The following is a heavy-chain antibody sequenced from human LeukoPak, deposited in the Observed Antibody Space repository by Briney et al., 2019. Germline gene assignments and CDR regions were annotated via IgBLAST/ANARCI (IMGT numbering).Heavy chain of an antibody. D-gene: IGHD1-26*01. J-gene: IGHJ3*02. Sequence: PSETLSLTCTVSGGSISSYYWSWIRQPPGKGLEWIGYIYYSGSTSYNPSLKSQVTISVDTSKKQFSLKLSSVTAADTAFYYCARYIVSYPHDAFDIWGQGTMVTV. CDR3: ARYIVSYPHDAFDI. CDR1: GGSISSYY. CDR2: IYYSGST. V-gene: IGHV4-59*01.